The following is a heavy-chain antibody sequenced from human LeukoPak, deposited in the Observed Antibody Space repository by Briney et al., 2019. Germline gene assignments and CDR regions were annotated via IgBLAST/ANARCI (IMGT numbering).Heavy chain of an antibody. V-gene: IGHV3-53*01. D-gene: IGHD3-10*01. Sequence: PGGSLRLSCAASGFTVSSNYMSWVRQGPGKGLECVSVISNDGDTYYADSVKGRFTISRDNSKNTLYLQMNSLRAEDTAVYYCAKDSFTMVRGVIRRVSPFGYWGQGTLVTVSS. CDR1: GFTVSSNY. J-gene: IGHJ4*02. CDR2: ISNDGDT. CDR3: AKDSFTMVRGVIRRVSPFGY.